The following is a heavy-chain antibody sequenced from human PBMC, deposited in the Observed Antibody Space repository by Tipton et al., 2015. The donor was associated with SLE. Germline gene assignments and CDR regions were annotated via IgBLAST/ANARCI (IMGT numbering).Heavy chain of an antibody. J-gene: IGHJ4*02. CDR1: GNVISSGTYY. D-gene: IGHD4-17*01. Sequence: GLVKPSETLSLTCGVSGNVISSGTYYWSWIRQPAGKGLEWIGRIYTSGSTKYNPSLKSRVTISVDTSKNQFSLKLSSVTAADTAVYYCARDKNGDYYDYWGQGTLVTVSS. V-gene: IGHV4-61*02. CDR2: IYTSGST. CDR3: ARDKNGDYYDY.